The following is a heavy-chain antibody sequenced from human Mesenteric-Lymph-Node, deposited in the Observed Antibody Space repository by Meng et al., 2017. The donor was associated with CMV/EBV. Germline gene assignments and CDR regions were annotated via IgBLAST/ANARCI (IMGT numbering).Heavy chain of an antibody. D-gene: IGHD2-15*01. V-gene: IGHV3-74*01. Sequence: GGSLRLSCAASGFSVSSNYMSWVRQAPGKGLVWVSRIKSDGSSTSYADSVKGRFTISRDNAKNTLYLQMSSLRAEDTAVYYCAGGSSTWTNMWGQGTLVTVSS. J-gene: IGHJ4*02. CDR2: IKSDGSST. CDR1: GFSVSSNY. CDR3: AGGSSTWTNM.